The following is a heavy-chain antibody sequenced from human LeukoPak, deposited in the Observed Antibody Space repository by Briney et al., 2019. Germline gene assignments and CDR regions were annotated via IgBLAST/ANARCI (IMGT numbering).Heavy chain of an antibody. V-gene: IGHV1-18*01. D-gene: IGHD3-22*01. J-gene: IGHJ4*02. CDR3: ATLTYYYDSSGYYYFDY. CDR1: GYTFTSYG. CDR2: ISAYNGNT. Sequence: ASVKVSCKASGYTFTSYGISRVRQAPGQGLEWMGWISAYNGNTNYAQKLQGRVTMTEDTSTDTAYMELSSLRSEDTAVYYCATLTYYYDSSGYYYFDYWGQGTLVTVSS.